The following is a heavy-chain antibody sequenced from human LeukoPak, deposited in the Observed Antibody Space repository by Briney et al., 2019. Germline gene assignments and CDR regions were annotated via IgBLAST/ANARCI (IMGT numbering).Heavy chain of an antibody. V-gene: IGHV4-61*02. CDR1: GGSISSGSYY. J-gene: IGHJ4*02. CDR2: IYTRGST. Sequence: PSETLSLTCTVSGGSISSGSYYWSWIRQPAGKGLEWIGRIYTRGSTNYNPSLKSRVTISVDTSKNQFSLKLSSVTAADTAVYYCARGNRRSSGYLHYFDYWGQGTLVTVSS. D-gene: IGHD3-22*01. CDR3: ARGNRRSSGYLHYFDY.